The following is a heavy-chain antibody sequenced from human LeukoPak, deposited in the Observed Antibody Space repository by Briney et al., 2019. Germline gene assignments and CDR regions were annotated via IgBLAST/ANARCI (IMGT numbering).Heavy chain of an antibody. CDR1: GFTFSNYG. Sequence: GGSLRLSCAASGFTFSNYGLHWVRQAPGKGLEYVSAISSNGGTTYYANSVKGRFTISRDNSKNTLYLQMGSLRAEDVAAYYCATGYDSSGYYQYWGQGTLVTVSS. D-gene: IGHD3-22*01. J-gene: IGHJ4*02. V-gene: IGHV3-64*01. CDR3: ATGYDSSGYYQY. CDR2: ISSNGGTT.